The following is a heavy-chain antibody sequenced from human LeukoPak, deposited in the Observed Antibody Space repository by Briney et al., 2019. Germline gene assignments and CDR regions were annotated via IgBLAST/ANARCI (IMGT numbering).Heavy chain of an antibody. D-gene: IGHD3-22*01. CDR1: GDSIIVYY. J-gene: IGHJ4*02. CDR3: ARRRYYDSTGYNPTYYFDY. Sequence: SGTLSLTCTVSGDSIIVYYWSWIRQPPGKRLEWIGYIYNTLDTTYNPSLESRVTISLDMSNKQFSLRLSSVTAADTAVYYCARRRYYDSTGYNPTYYFDYWGQGILVTVSS. V-gene: IGHV4-59*01. CDR2: IYNTLDT.